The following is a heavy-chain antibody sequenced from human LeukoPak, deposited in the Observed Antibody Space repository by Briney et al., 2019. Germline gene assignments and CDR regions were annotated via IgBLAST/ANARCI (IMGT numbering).Heavy chain of an antibody. J-gene: IGHJ4*02. D-gene: IGHD1-26*01. CDR3: TRYRVGATTGFDY. V-gene: IGHV3-72*01. Sequence: PGGSLGLSCAVSGFTCSDHHMDWVRQAPGKRLEWVGRIRNKGNSVSTEYAASVKGRFSISRDDSKNSVYLQMNSLKTEDTAVYYCTRYRVGATTGFDYWGQGTLVTVSS. CDR2: IRNKGNSVST. CDR1: GFTCSDHH.